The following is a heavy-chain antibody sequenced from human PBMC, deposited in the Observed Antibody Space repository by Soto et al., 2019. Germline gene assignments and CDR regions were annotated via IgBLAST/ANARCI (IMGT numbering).Heavy chain of an antibody. J-gene: IGHJ6*04. D-gene: IGHD2-2*01. CDR2: ISSSGGST. CDR1: GFTFSSYA. CDR3: AKDLEDIVVVPALMDV. V-gene: IGHV3-48*02. Sequence: PGGSLRLSCAASGFTFSSYAMSWVRQAPGKGLEWVSDISSSGGSTYYADSVKGRFTISRDNAKNSLYLQMNSLRDEDTAVYYCAKDLEDIVVVPALMDVWGKGTTVTVSS.